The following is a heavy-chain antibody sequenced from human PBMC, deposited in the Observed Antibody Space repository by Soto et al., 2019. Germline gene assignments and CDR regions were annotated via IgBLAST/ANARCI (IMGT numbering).Heavy chain of an antibody. D-gene: IGHD2-15*01. CDR3: ARQGKDIVVVVAASGAFDI. CDR1: GGTFSSYT. CDR2: IIPILGIA. Sequence: QVQLVQSGAEVKKPGSSVKVSCKASGGTFSSYTISWVRQAPGQGLEWMGRIIPILGIANYAQKFQGRVTITADNSTSTAYMELSSLRSEDTAVYYCARQGKDIVVVVAASGAFDIWGQGTMVTVSS. J-gene: IGHJ3*02. V-gene: IGHV1-69*02.